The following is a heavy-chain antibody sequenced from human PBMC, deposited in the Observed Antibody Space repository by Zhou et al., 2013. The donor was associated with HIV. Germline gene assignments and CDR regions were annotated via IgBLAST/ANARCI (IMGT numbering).Heavy chain of an antibody. J-gene: IGHJ3*02. Sequence: QVQLVQSGAEVKKPGASVKVSCKASGYTFTSYGISWVRQAPGQGLEWMGWISAYNGNTNYAQKLQGRVTMTTDTSTSTAYMELRSLRSDDTAVYYCARDQRDGYNYWGHDAFDIWGQGTMVTVSS. CDR1: GYTFTSYG. CDR3: ARDQRDGYNYWGHDAFDI. D-gene: IGHD5-12*01. CDR2: ISAYNGNT. V-gene: IGHV1-18*01.